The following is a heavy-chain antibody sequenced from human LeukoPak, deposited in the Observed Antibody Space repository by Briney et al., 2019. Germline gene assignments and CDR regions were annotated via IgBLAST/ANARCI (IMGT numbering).Heavy chain of an antibody. CDR1: GGTFSSYA. CDR3: AREGEVVVVTAIGPNYFDY. Sequence: ASVKVSCKASGGTFSSYAISWVRQAPGQGLEWVGRIIPILGIANYAQKFQGRVTITADKSTSTAYMELSSLRSEDTAVYYCAREGEVVVVTAIGPNYFDYWGQGTLVTVSS. J-gene: IGHJ4*02. CDR2: IIPILGIA. V-gene: IGHV1-69*04. D-gene: IGHD2-21*02.